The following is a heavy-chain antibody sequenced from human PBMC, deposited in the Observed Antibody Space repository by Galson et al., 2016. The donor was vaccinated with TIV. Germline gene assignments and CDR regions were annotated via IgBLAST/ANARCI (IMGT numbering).Heavy chain of an antibody. CDR3: AIDRLLTVADWWQFPSIDV. V-gene: IGHV1-69*05. J-gene: IGHJ6*02. Sequence: SVKVSCKASGGTFISYAVSWVRQSPGQGLEWMGGIIPIFRSAKTSQTFQGRVTLTTDESTSTVYMEVRNLRSEDTAVYYCAIDRLLTVADWWQFPSIDVCGQAATVTVSS. D-gene: IGHD2-8*02. CDR1: GGTFISYA. CDR2: IIPIFRSA.